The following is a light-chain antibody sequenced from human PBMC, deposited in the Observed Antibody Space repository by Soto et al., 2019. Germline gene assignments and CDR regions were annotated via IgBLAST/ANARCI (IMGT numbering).Light chain of an antibody. CDR3: CSYADSYPYV. V-gene: IGLV2-11*01. Sequence: QSALTQPRSVSGSPGQSVTISCTGTSSDVGGYSYVSWYQQHPGKAPKLIIYDVSKRPSGVPDRFSGSKSGNTASLTISGLQAADETDYYCCSYADSYPYVFGTGTKLTVL. CDR1: SSDVGGYSY. J-gene: IGLJ1*01. CDR2: DVS.